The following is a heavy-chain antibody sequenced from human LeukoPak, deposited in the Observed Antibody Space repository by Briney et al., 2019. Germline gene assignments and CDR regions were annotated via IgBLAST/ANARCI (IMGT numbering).Heavy chain of an antibody. CDR3: ARGSPHMIVVSAEYLQH. J-gene: IGHJ1*01. D-gene: IGHD3-22*01. V-gene: IGHV3-30-3*01. CDR2: ISYDGSNK. CDR1: GFTFSSYA. Sequence: PGGSLRLSCAASGFTFSSYAMHWVRQAPGKGLEWVAVISYDGSNKYYADSVKGRFTISRDNSKNTLYLQMNSLRAEDTAVYYCARGSPHMIVVSAEYLQHWGQGTLVTVSS.